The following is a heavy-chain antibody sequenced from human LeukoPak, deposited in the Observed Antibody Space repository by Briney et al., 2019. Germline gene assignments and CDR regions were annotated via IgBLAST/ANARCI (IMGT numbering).Heavy chain of an antibody. Sequence: SETLSLTCTVSGASIDSYCWSWIRQPPGKGLEWIGYAHYNGEIKYNPSLESRLTISVDTSKNEVSLVLTSVTAADTALYYCARQPGGTAAFDIWAQGTMVTVSA. CDR2: AHYNGEI. V-gene: IGHV4-59*08. CDR1: GASIDSYC. J-gene: IGHJ3*02. D-gene: IGHD6-13*01. CDR3: ARQPGGTAAFDI.